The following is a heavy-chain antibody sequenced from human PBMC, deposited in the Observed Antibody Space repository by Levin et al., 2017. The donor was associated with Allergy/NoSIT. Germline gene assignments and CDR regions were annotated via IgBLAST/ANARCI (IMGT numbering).Heavy chain of an antibody. Sequence: GGSLRLSCAASGFTFSSYAMHWVRQAPGKGLEWVAVISYDGSNKYYADSVKGRFTISRDNSKNTLYLQMNSLRAEDTAVYYCARDHYYGSGGNWGQGTLVTVSS. CDR3: ARDHYYGSGGN. J-gene: IGHJ4*02. V-gene: IGHV3-30-3*01. CDR1: GFTFSSYA. D-gene: IGHD3-10*01. CDR2: ISYDGSNK.